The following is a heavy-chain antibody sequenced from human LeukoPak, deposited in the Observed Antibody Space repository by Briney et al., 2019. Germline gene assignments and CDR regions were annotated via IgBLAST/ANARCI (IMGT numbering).Heavy chain of an antibody. J-gene: IGHJ5*02. D-gene: IGHD6-6*01. Sequence: PGGSLRLSCAASGFTFSSYAMHWVRQAPGKGLEWVANIKQDGSGKYYVGSVKGRFTISRDNAKNSLYLQMDSLRAEDTAVYHCARDGPYSTSATHPPWGQGTLVTVSS. V-gene: IGHV3-7*03. CDR1: GFTFSSYA. CDR3: ARDGPYSTSATHPP. CDR2: IKQDGSGK.